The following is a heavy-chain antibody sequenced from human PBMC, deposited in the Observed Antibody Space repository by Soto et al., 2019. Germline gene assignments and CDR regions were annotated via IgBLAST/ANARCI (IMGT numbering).Heavy chain of an antibody. CDR2: IKSKNDGGTT. V-gene: IGHV3-15*07. D-gene: IGHD3-3*01. J-gene: IGHJ6*02. CDR1: GFTFSNAW. Sequence: GGSLRLSCAASGFTFSNAWMNWVRQAPGKGLEWVGRIKSKNDGGTTDYAAPVKGRFTISRDDSKNTLYLQMNSLKTEDTAVYYCTTELRFLEWLSSTGMDVWGQGTTVTVSS. CDR3: TTELRFLEWLSSTGMDV.